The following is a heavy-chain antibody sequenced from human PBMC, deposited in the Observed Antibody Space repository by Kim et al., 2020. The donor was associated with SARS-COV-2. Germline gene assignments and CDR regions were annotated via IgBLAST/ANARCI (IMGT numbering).Heavy chain of an antibody. Sequence: SETLSLTCAVYGGSFSGYYWSWIRQPPGKGLEWIGEINHSGSTNYNPSLKSRVTISVDTSKNQFSLKLSSVTAADTAVYYCARVPYSSGCFDYWGQGTLVTVSS. CDR2: INHSGST. D-gene: IGHD6-19*01. J-gene: IGHJ4*02. V-gene: IGHV4-34*01. CDR1: GGSFSGYY. CDR3: ARVPYSSGCFDY.